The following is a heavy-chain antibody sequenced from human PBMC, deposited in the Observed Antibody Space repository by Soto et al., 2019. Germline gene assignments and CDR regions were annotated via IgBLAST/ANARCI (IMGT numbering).Heavy chain of an antibody. CDR3: AKDVNNDVLAGYYYY. J-gene: IGHJ4*02. V-gene: IGHV4-39*02. CDR1: GGSISSNDYY. D-gene: IGHD3-9*01. Sequence: SETLSLTCTVSGGSISSNDYYWDWIRQSPGKGLEWIGSIYYSGTTYYNPSLKSRVSMSVDTSRNQFSLKLSSVTAADTAVYYCAKDVNNDVLAGYYYYWGQGTLVTVSS. CDR2: IYYSGTT.